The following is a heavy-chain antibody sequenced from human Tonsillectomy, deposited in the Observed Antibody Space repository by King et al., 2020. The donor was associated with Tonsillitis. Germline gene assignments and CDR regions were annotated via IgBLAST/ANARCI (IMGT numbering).Heavy chain of an antibody. CDR3: TTVDTVATMHY. CDR1: GFTFINAW. Sequence: VQLVESGGGLVKPGGSLRLSCAASGFTFINAWMNWVRQAPGKGLEWVGRVKSKPDGGTTDYAAPVKGRFTMSRDDSKNTLYLQMNSLKTDDTAIYYCTTVDTVATMHYWGQGTLVTVSS. CDR2: VKSKPDGGTT. J-gene: IGHJ4*02. D-gene: IGHD5-12*01. V-gene: IGHV3-15*01.